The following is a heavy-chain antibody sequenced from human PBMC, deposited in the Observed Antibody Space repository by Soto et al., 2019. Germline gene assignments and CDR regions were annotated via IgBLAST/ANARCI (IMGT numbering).Heavy chain of an antibody. CDR2: INHSGST. D-gene: IGHD5-12*01. CDR3: AREGLVATPGGYYYYMDV. CDR1: GGSFSGYY. V-gene: IGHV4-34*01. J-gene: IGHJ6*03. Sequence: SETLSLTCAVYGGSFSGYYWSWIRQPPGKGLEWIGEINHSGSTNYNPSLKSRVTISVDTSKNQFSLKLSSVTAADTAVYYCAREGLVATPGGYYYYMDVWGKGTTVTVSS.